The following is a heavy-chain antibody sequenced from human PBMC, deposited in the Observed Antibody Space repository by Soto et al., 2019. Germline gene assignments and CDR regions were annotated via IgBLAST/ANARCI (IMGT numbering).Heavy chain of an antibody. CDR2: IRSKANSYAT. CDR1: GFSFSGSA. V-gene: IGHV3-73*02. D-gene: IGHD6-19*01. CDR3: SRRGAVAGVHLDY. Sequence: EVQLVESGGGLVQPGGSLKLSCATSGFSFSGSAMHWVRQASGKGPEWVGRIRSKANSYATAYAASVKGRFTISRDDSKNTAYLQMNSLKTEDTAVYYCSRRGAVAGVHLDYWGQGTLVTVSS. J-gene: IGHJ4*02.